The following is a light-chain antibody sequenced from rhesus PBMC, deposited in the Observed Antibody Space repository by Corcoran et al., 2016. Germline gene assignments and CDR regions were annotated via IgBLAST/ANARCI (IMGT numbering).Light chain of an antibody. CDR1: PAISSW. CDR3: QQYDDLPWT. Sequence: DIQMTQSPSSLSASVGDKVTITFHSSPAISSWLSRYQQKPGKDPKPLFYSGSSLQSGVPSRFSGSGSGTDYTLTISSLQPKDFATYYCQQYDDLPWTFGQWTKVEIK. CDR2: SGS. V-gene: IGKV1-19*01. J-gene: IGKJ1*01.